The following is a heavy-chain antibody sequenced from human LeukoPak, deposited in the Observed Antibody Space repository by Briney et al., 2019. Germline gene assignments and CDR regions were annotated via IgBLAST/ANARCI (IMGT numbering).Heavy chain of an antibody. CDR1: GFTFSSYA. V-gene: IGHV3-23*01. Sequence: PGGSLRLSCAASGFTFSSYAMSRVRQAPGKGLAWVSGITGSGYSTYYADSVKGRFTISRDNSKNTLYLQMNSLRAEDTAVYYCAKGGEWPNYYFDYWGQGTLVTVSS. D-gene: IGHD3-10*01. CDR3: AKGGEWPNYYFDY. J-gene: IGHJ4*02. CDR2: ITGSGYST.